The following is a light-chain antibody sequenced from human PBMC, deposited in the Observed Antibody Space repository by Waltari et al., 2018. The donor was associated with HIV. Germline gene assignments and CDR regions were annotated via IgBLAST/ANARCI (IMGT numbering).Light chain of an antibody. J-gene: IGLJ2*01. CDR2: RNY. CDR3: AAWDATEIL. Sequence: QSVLTQPPSASGTPGPRVTISCFGGRSNIGTNYVYWYQQFPVAAPTRLISRNYQRPSGVPNRFSASKSATSASLAISGLRSEDEAIYYCAAWDATEILFGGGTKLTVL. CDR1: RSNIGTNY. V-gene: IGLV1-47*01.